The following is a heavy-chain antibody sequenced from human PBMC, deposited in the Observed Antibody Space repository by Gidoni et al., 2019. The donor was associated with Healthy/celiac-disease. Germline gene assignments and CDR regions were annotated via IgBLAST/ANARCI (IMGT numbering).Heavy chain of an antibody. CDR2: ISSSSSYI. V-gene: IGHV3-21*01. Sequence: EVQLVESGGGLVKPGGSLRLSCAASGFTFSSYSMNWVRQAPGKGLEWVSSISSSSSYIYYADSVKGRFTISRDNAKNSLYLQMNSLRAEDTAVYYCAREEDGWGSPFDYWGQGTLVTVSS. J-gene: IGHJ4*02. CDR3: AREEDGWGSPFDY. D-gene: IGHD6-19*01. CDR1: GFTFSSYS.